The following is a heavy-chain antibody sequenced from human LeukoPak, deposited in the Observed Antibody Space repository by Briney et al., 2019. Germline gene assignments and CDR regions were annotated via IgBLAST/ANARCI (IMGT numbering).Heavy chain of an antibody. Sequence: SETLSLTCTVSGGSISNSGGFYWSWIRQHPGDGLEWIGFISYRGRTYYNPSLKSRVSMSVDTSRSQFSLRLTSVTDVDTAVYYCARISQSSGGFYYWGQGTLVTVSS. CDR2: ISYRGRT. CDR1: GGSISNSGGFY. D-gene: IGHD2-15*01. J-gene: IGHJ4*02. CDR3: ARISQSSGGFYY. V-gene: IGHV4-31*02.